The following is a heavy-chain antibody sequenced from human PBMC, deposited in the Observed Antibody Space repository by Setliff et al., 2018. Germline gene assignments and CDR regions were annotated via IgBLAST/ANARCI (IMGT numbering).Heavy chain of an antibody. J-gene: IGHJ6*03. CDR3: ARSSVVGGYSTTYYFDYMDV. D-gene: IGHD3-3*01. CDR1: GFRFTSHW. CDR2: IWPGDSDT. Sequence: PGESLKISCQGSGFRFTSHWIGWVRQMPGKGLEWMGLIWPGDSDTKYSPSFQGRVTISADKSINPAYLGWSSLTAGDTAVYYCARSSVVGGYSTTYYFDYMDVWGKGTTVTVSS. V-gene: IGHV5-51*01.